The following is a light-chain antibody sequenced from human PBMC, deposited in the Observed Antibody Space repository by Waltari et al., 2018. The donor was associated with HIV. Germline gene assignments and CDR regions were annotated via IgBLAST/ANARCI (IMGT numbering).Light chain of an antibody. CDR1: QSISSY. CDR3: QQSYSTPYT. CDR2: AAS. J-gene: IGKJ2*01. Sequence: DIQMTQSPSSLSASVGDRVTITCRASQSISSYLNWYQQKPGKAPKLLIYAASSSQSGVPSRFSGSGSGTDFTLTISSLQPEDFATDYCQQSYSTPYTFGQGTKLEIK. V-gene: IGKV1-39*01.